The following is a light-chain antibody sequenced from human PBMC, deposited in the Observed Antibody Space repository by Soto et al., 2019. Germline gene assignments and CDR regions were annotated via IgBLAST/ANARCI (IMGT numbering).Light chain of an antibody. CDR2: DVS. Sequence: EIVLTQSPVTLSLSPGDRATLSCRPSQSVSSFLAWYQQKPGQPPRLLIYDVSNRAAGIPARFSGSGSGTDVTLTISSLEPEDFAVYYCQQRTDWPPVYTFGQGTKLEIK. J-gene: IGKJ2*01. CDR1: QSVSSF. CDR3: QQRTDWPPVYT. V-gene: IGKV3-11*01.